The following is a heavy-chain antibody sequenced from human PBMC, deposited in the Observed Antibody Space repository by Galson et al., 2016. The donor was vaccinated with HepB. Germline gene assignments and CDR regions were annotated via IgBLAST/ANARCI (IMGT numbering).Heavy chain of an antibody. Sequence: SVKVSCKASAATFSTHAITWVRQAPGQGLEWMGVIIHRVGRTNYAQKFQGRLTMTSDESTTKVFMELSILGPDEPAVFYCARGGNLFDSWGQGTLVTVSS. CDR3: ARGGNLFDS. V-gene: IGHV1-69*13. CDR1: AATFSTHA. J-gene: IGHJ4*02. CDR2: IIHRVGRT. D-gene: IGHD4-23*01.